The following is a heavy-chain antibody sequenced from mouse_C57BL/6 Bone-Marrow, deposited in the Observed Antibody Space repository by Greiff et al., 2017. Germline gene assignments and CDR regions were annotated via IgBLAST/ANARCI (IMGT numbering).Heavy chain of an antibody. V-gene: IGHV3-2*02. D-gene: IGHD1-1*02. Sequence: EVKLMESGPGLVKPSQSLSLTCTVTGYSITSDYAWNWIRQFPGNKLEWMGYITYSGSTSYSPSLKSRISITRDTSKNQFLLQLNSVTTEDTATYYCSRASYYNGDSLDDWGQGTTLTVSS. CDR2: ITYSGST. J-gene: IGHJ2*01. CDR3: SRASYYNGDSLDD. CDR1: GYSITSDYA.